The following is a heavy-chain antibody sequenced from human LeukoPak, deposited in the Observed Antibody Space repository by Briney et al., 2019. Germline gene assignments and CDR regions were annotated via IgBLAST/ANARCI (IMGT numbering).Heavy chain of an antibody. CDR3: AKDRLRYFDWVPVDY. CDR1: GFTVSSNY. J-gene: IGHJ4*02. D-gene: IGHD3-9*01. V-gene: IGHV3-53*05. Sequence: GGSLRLSCAASGFTVSSNYMSWVRQAPGKGLEWVSVIYSGGSTYYADSVKGRFAISRDNSKNTLYLQMNSLRAEDTAVYYCAKDRLRYFDWVPVDYWGQGTLVTVSS. CDR2: IYSGGST.